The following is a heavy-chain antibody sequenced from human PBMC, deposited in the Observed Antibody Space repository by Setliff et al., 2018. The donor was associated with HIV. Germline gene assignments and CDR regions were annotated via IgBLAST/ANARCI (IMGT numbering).Heavy chain of an antibody. CDR2: ISHSGNT. D-gene: IGHD5-18*01. CDR1: GDSISSESSF. Sequence: PSETLSLTCSVSGDSISSESSFWSWVRQYPGKGLELIGYISHSGNTYYTPSLESRITLSVDTSKNQFSLKLSSVTAADTAVYYCARPRYTYGTPPAFDIWGRGTVVTVSS. J-gene: IGHJ3*02. CDR3: ARPRYTYGTPPAFDI. V-gene: IGHV4-31*03.